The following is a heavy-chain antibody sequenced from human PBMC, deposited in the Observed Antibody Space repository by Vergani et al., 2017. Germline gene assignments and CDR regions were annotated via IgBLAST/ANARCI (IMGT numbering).Heavy chain of an antibody. V-gene: IGHV4-61*02. CDR1: GASITSGSFY. J-gene: IGHJ6*03. D-gene: IGHD3-22*01. CDR3: ARGRASSGHYYYHYMDV. CDR2: IHASGTK. Sequence: QVHLNEAGPGLVKPSQTLSLTCTVSGASITSGSFYWSWIRQPAGKGLEWIGRIHASGTKNYNPSLRSRVTLSVDTSKNQLSLKMISMTAADTAVYYCARGRASSGHYYYHYMDVWGKGTTVTVSS.